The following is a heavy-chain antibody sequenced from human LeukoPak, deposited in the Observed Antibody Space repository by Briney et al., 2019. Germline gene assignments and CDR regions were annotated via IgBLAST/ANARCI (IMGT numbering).Heavy chain of an antibody. CDR2: IYYSGST. CDR1: GGSISSSSYY. V-gene: IGHV4-39*01. CDR3: ASGGELNSYGYGAPFDY. D-gene: IGHD5-18*01. Sequence: SETLSLTCTVSGGSISSSSYYWGWIRQPPGKGLEWIGSIYYSGSTYYNPSLKSRVTISVDTSKNQFSLKLSSVTAADTAVYYCASGGELNSYGYGAPFDYWGQGTLVTVSS. J-gene: IGHJ4*02.